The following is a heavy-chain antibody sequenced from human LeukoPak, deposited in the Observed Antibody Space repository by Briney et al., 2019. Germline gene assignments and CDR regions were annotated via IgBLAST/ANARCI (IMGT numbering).Heavy chain of an antibody. CDR1: GGTFSSYA. D-gene: IGHD2-8*01. CDR3: ARGSPMLYSAFDI. CDR2: IIPILGIA. V-gene: IGHV1-69*04. Sequence: SAKVSCKASGGTFSSYAISWVRQAPGQGLEWMGRIIPILGIANYAQKFQGRVTITADKSTSTAYMELSSLRSEDTAVYYCARGSPMLYSAFDIWGQGTMVTVSS. J-gene: IGHJ3*02.